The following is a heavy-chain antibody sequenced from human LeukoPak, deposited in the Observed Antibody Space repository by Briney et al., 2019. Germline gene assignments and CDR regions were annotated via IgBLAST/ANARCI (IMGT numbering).Heavy chain of an antibody. CDR1: GFTFSSYS. CDR3: ARDPALGYCSGGSCPSRGY. V-gene: IGHV3-21*01. CDR2: ISSSSSYI. D-gene: IGHD2-15*01. J-gene: IGHJ4*02. Sequence: GGSLRLSCAASGFTFSSYSMNWVRQAPGKGLEWLSSISSSSSYIYYADSVKGRFTISRDNAKNSLYLQMNSLRAEDTAVYYCARDPALGYCSGGSCPSRGYWGQGTLVTVSS.